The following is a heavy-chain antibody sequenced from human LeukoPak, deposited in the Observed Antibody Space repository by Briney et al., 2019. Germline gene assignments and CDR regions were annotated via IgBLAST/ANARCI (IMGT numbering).Heavy chain of an antibody. V-gene: IGHV1-3*01. Sequence: ASVKVSCKASGYTFTSYAMHWVRQAPGQRLEWMGWINAGNGNTKYSQKFQGRVTITRDTSASTAYMELSSLRSEDMAVYYCARDPVCGGDCYFGPVDYWGQGTLVTVSS. CDR2: INAGNGNT. CDR3: ARDPVCGGDCYFGPVDY. J-gene: IGHJ4*02. D-gene: IGHD2-21*02. CDR1: GYTFTSYA.